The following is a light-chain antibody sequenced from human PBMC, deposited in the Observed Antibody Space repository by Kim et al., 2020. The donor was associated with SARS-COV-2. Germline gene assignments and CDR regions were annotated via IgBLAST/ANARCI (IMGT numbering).Light chain of an antibody. CDR1: QSISSY. CDR3: QQCYSTLCT. Sequence: DIQMTQSPSSLSASVGDRVTITCRASQSISSYLDWYQQTPGKAPKLLIYAASTLRSGVPSRFSGSGSGTDFTLTISSLQPEDFATYYCQQCYSTLCTFGQGTKVDIK. J-gene: IGKJ1*01. CDR2: AAS. V-gene: IGKV1-39*01.